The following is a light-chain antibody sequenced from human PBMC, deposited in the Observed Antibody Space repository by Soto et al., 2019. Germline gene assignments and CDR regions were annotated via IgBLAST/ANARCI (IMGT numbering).Light chain of an antibody. V-gene: IGLV1-40*01. Sequence: QSVLTQPPSVSGAPGQRVTISCTGSSSNIGAGFDVHWYQLLPGTAPKLLIYGNTSRPSGVPDRFSGSKSGTSASLAITGLQAEDEADYYCQSYDSSLSGYVFGTGTKVTVL. CDR1: SSNIGAGFD. CDR2: GNT. J-gene: IGLJ1*01. CDR3: QSYDSSLSGYV.